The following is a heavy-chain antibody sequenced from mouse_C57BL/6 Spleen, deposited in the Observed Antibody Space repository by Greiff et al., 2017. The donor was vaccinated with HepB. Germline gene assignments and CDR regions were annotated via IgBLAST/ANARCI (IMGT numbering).Heavy chain of an antibody. J-gene: IGHJ2*01. CDR2: IDPNRGGT. V-gene: IGHV1-72*01. CDR1: GYTFTSYW. CDR3: ARGYYGDY. D-gene: IGHD1-1*01. Sequence: VQLQQSGAELVKPGASVKLSCKASGYTFTSYWMHWVKQRPGRGLERTGRIDPNRGGTTYNETFKSKATLTVDNPSSTAYMQLSSLTSEDSAGYYCARGYYGDYWGQGTTLTVSS.